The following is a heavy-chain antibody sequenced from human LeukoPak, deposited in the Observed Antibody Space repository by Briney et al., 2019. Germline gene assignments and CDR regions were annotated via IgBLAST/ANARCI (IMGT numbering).Heavy chain of an antibody. CDR3: AREWGIAARPGEFDY. D-gene: IGHD6-6*01. Sequence: ASVTVSFKASGYTFTSYGISWLRQAPGQGLEWMGWINPYNANTNYAQKLQGRVIMTTDTSTSTAYMEVRSLRSDDTAVYYCAREWGIAARPGEFDYWGQGTLVTVSS. V-gene: IGHV1-18*01. CDR1: GYTFTSYG. CDR2: INPYNANT. J-gene: IGHJ4*02.